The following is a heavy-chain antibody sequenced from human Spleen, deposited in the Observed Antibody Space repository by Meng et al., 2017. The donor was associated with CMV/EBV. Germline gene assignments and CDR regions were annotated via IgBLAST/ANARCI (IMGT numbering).Heavy chain of an antibody. V-gene: IGHV1-18*01. J-gene: IGHJ6*02. CDR2: ISAYNGNT. CDR1: GYTFTSYG. Sequence: ASVKVSCKASGYTFTSYGISWVRQAPGQGLEWMGWISAYNGNTNYAQKLQGRVTMTTDTSTSTAYMELRSLRSDDTAVYYCARSYCGGDCYSNYDYGMDVWGQGTTVTVSS. D-gene: IGHD2-21*01. CDR3: ARSYCGGDCYSNYDYGMDV.